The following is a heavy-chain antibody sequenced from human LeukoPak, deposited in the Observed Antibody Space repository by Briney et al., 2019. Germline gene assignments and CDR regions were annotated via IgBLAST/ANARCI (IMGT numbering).Heavy chain of an antibody. CDR3: AKDIEYYYGSGNPDY. V-gene: IGHV3-43*02. J-gene: IGHJ4*02. Sequence: GGSLRLSCAASGFTFDDYAMHWVRQAPGKGLEWVSLISGDGGSTYYADSVKGRFTISRDNSKNSLYLQMNSLRTEDTALYYCAKDIEYYYGSGNPDYWGQRTLVTVSS. CDR1: GFTFDDYA. CDR2: ISGDGGST. D-gene: IGHD3-10*01.